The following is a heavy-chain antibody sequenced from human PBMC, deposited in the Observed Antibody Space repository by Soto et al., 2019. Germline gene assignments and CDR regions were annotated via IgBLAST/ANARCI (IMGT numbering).Heavy chain of an antibody. CDR2: IIPIVTIV. D-gene: IGHD5-18*01. CDR3: ARTEGTALVPVS. Sequence: QVQLVQSGAEVKKPGSSVKVSCKASGGTFSSDTISWVRQAPGLGLEWMGRIIPIVTIVTYAPKFQGRLKITGDKSTSTAYIELSSLRSDDKAVYYLARTEGTALVPVSWGKGTLVTVSS. CDR1: GGTFSSDT. V-gene: IGHV1-69*02. J-gene: IGHJ5*02.